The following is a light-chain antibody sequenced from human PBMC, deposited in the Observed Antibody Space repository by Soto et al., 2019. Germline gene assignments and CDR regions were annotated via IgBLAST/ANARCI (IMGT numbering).Light chain of an antibody. CDR3: QHYGDSSWT. Sequence: ESVLTQSPGTLSLSPGERATLSCRASQTIIGNYLAWYQQKPGQAPRLLIYGASNRATGVPDRFSGSYSGTDFTLTISRLEPEDFALYYCQHYGDSSWTFGQGTRVDIK. CDR2: GAS. J-gene: IGKJ1*01. CDR1: QTIIGNY. V-gene: IGKV3-20*01.